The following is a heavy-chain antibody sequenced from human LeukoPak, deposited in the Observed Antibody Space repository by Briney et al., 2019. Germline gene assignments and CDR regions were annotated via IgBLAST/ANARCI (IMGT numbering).Heavy chain of an antibody. CDR1: GYTFTGYY. J-gene: IGHJ4*02. V-gene: IGHV1-2*02. Sequence: ASVKVSCKASGYTFTGYYMHWVRQAPGQGLEWMGWINPNSGGTNYAQKFQGRVTMTRDTSISTAYMELSRLRSDDTAVYYCARGDDYYGSSGYPDYWGQGTLVTVSS. D-gene: IGHD3-22*01. CDR2: INPNSGGT. CDR3: ARGDDYYGSSGYPDY.